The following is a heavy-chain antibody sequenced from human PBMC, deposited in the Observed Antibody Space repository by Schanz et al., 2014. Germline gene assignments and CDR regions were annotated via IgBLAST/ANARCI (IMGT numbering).Heavy chain of an antibody. CDR3: ARLNYDSSGYPYYYGMDV. D-gene: IGHD3-22*01. CDR2: IHYSGST. V-gene: IGHV4-59*08. Sequence: QVQLQESGPGLVKPSETLSLTCSVSGGSIRNYYWNWIRQPPGKGVEWIGYIHYSGSTNYNPSLESRVPMSVDTSNNHSSLKLSSLTAADTAVYYCARLNYDSSGYPYYYGMDVWGQGTTVTVSS. CDR1: GGSIRNYY. J-gene: IGHJ6*02.